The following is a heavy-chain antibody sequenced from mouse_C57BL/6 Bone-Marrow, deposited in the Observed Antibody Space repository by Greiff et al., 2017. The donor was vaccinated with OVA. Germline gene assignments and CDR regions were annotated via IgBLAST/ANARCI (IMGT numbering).Heavy chain of an antibody. CDR3: ARFYYDYEGY. Sequence: VQRVESGPELVKPGASVKISCKASGYAFSSSWMNWVKQRPGKGLEWIGRIYPGDGDTNYNGKFKGKATLTADKSSSTAYMQLSSLTSEDSAVYFCARFYYDYEGYWGQGTTLTVSS. CDR1: GYAFSSSW. D-gene: IGHD2-4*01. V-gene: IGHV1-82*01. J-gene: IGHJ2*01. CDR2: IYPGDGDT.